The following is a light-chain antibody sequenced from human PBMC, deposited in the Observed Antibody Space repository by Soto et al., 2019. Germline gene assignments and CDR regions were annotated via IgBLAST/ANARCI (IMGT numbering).Light chain of an antibody. CDR3: LLSYRGARPGVV. V-gene: IGLV7-46*01. CDR2: DTS. J-gene: IGLJ2*01. Sequence: QAVVTQEPSLTVSPGGTVALTCGSSTGAVTSGLYPYWFQQKPGHAPRTLIYDTSNKHSWTPARFSGSLLGGKAALTLSGAQPQHEAEYYCLLSYRGARPGVVFGGGTKLTVL. CDR1: TGAVTSGLY.